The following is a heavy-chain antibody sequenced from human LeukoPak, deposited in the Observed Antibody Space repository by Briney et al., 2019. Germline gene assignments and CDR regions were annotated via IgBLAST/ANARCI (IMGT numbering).Heavy chain of an antibody. CDR2: INPNSGGT. CDR1: RLTFSSYG. J-gene: IGHJ4*02. CDR3: ARVSRELQLERPDYFDY. Sequence: GGSLRLSCAASRLTFSSYGMHWVRQAPGQGLEWMGWINPNSGGTNYAQKFQGRVTMTRDTSTSTVYMELSSLRSEDTAVYYCARVSRELQLERPDYFDYWGQGTLVTVSS. D-gene: IGHD1-1*01. V-gene: IGHV1-2*02.